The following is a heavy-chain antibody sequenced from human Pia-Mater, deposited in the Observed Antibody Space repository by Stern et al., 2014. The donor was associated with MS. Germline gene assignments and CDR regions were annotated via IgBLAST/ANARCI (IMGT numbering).Heavy chain of an antibody. CDR3: ARGAGWFDP. CDR1: GGSISSYY. Sequence: QVQLQESGPGLVKPSETLSLTCTVSGGSISSYYWSWIRHPPGKGLEWIGYIYYSGSTNYNPSLKSRVTISVDTSKNQFSLKLSSVTAADTAVYYCARGAGWFDPWGQGTLVTVSS. V-gene: IGHV4-59*01. CDR2: IYYSGST. J-gene: IGHJ5*02.